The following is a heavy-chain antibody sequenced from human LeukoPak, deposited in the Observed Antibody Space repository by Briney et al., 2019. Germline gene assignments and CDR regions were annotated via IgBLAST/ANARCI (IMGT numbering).Heavy chain of an antibody. Sequence: GGSLRLSCTASGFTFGDYAMSWVRQAPGKGLEWVGFIRSKAYGGTTEYAASVKGRFTISRDDSKSIAYLQMNSLKTEDTAVYYCTRHQLYSSSWAFDYWGQGTLVTVSS. V-gene: IGHV3-49*04. CDR3: TRHQLYSSSWAFDY. CDR1: GFTFGDYA. D-gene: IGHD6-13*01. J-gene: IGHJ4*02. CDR2: IRSKAYGGTT.